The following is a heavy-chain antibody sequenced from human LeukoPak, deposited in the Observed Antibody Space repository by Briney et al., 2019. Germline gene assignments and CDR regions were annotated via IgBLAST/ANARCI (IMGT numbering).Heavy chain of an antibody. V-gene: IGHV3-48*04. Sequence: GGSLRLSCAASGFTFSSYSMNWVRQAPGKGLEWVSYISSSSSTIYYADSVKGRFTISRDNAKNSLYLQMNSLRAEDTAVYYCARGDTMAGGYGMDVWGQGTTVTVSS. CDR1: GFTFSSYS. CDR2: ISSSSSTI. D-gene: IGHD3-10*01. J-gene: IGHJ6*02. CDR3: ARGDTMAGGYGMDV.